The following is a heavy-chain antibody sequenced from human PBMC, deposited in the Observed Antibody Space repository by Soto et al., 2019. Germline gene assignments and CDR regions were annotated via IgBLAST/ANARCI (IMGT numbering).Heavy chain of an antibody. J-gene: IGHJ4*02. CDR3: ARESEDLTSNFDY. CDR1: GFTSIRYS. Sequence: EVQLVESGGGLVKPGGPLVLSCGAPGFTSIRYSMNWFRKAPGKGLEWVSSISSTTNYIYYGDSMKGRFTISRDNAKNSLYLEMNSLRAEDTAVYYCARESEDLTSNFDYWGQGTLVTVSS. CDR2: ISSTTNYI. V-gene: IGHV3-21*06.